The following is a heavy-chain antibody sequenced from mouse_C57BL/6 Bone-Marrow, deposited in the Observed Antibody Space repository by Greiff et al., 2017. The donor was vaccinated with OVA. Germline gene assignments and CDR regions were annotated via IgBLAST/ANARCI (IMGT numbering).Heavy chain of an antibody. Sequence: VQLQQSGAELARPGASVKLSCTASGYTFTSYGISWLKRRTGRGLEWIWEIFPRSGNTYYNENFKGKATLTADTSSSTAYMELRSLTSEDSAVYFCAATVVADYYATDYWGQGTSVTVSS. V-gene: IGHV1-81*01. J-gene: IGHJ4*01. CDR2: IFPRSGNT. CDR1: GYTFTSYG. CDR3: AATVVADYYATDY. D-gene: IGHD1-1*01.